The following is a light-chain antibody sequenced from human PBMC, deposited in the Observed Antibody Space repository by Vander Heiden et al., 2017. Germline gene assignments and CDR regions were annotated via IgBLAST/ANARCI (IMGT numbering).Light chain of an antibody. V-gene: IGKV1-39*01. CDR1: QSISTY. CDR3: QQTYSSPWT. CDR2: GES. Sequence: DIQMTQSPSSLSASVGDRVTITCRASQSISTYFNWYQQKPGKAPQLLISGESRLQSGVPSRFSGSGSGTEFTLTISSLQPEDFAAYHCQQTYSSPWTFGQGTKVEIK. J-gene: IGKJ1*01.